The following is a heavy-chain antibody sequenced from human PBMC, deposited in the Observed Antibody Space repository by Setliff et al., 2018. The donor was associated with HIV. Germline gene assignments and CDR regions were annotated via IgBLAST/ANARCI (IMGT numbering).Heavy chain of an antibody. CDR1: GGSFTDYY. CDR3: ARGVPPPLSMFRGVLRFGYMDV. D-gene: IGHD3-10*01. Sequence: SETLSLTCAVYGGSFTDYYWSWIRQPPGKGLEWIGEINHSGSTNYKPSLKSRVTMSVDTSNDQFSLTLGSETAADTAVYYCARGVPPPLSMFRGVLRFGYMDVWGKGTTVTVSS. J-gene: IGHJ6*03. V-gene: IGHV4-34*01. CDR2: INHSGST.